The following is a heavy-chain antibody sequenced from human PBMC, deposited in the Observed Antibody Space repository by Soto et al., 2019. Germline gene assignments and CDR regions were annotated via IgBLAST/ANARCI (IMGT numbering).Heavy chain of an antibody. CDR1: GFTFSNYG. V-gene: IGHV1-18*01. J-gene: IGHJ3*01. Sequence: QGQLVQSGAEVKKPGASVKLSCKASGFTFSNYGLNWVRQAPGQGLEWMGWVSANNGHTNYAQNLQGRVSMTTDTSTSTAYMELRGLTFDDTAVYYCARARIEVPAHPSLNAFDLWGQGTFLTVSS. CDR3: ARARIEVPAHPSLNAFDL. CDR2: VSANNGHT.